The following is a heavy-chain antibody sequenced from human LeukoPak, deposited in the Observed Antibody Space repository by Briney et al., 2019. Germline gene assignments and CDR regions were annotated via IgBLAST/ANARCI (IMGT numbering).Heavy chain of an antibody. D-gene: IGHD3-10*01. CDR1: GGSISSYY. V-gene: IGHV4-59*01. CDR2: IYYSGST. Sequence: SETLSLTCTVSGGSISSYYWSWIRQPPGKGLEWIGYIYYSGSTNYNPSLKSRVTISVDTSKNQFSLKLSSVTAADTAVYYCARELWFGETMGVFDYWGQGTLVTVSS. J-gene: IGHJ4*02. CDR3: ARELWFGETMGVFDY.